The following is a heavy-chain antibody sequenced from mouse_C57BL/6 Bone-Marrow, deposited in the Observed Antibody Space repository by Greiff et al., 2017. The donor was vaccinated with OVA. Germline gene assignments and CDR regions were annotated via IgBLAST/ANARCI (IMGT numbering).Heavy chain of an antibody. J-gene: IGHJ3*01. CDR3: SPPWFAY. Sequence: VQLQQSGAELVRPGASVKLSCTASGFNVKDDYMHWVKQRPEQGLEWIGWIDPENGDTEYASKFQGKATITADTSSNTAYLQLSSLTSEDTAVYYCSPPWFAYWGQGTLVTVSA. V-gene: IGHV14-4*01. CDR2: IDPENGDT. CDR1: GFNVKDDY.